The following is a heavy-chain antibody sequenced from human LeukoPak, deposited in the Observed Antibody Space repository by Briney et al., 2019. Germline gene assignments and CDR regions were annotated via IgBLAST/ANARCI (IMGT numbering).Heavy chain of an antibody. Sequence: SETLSLTCTVSGGSISSGAFYWGWIRQPPGRDLEWIGTLYYDGSTYCNPSLKSRVSISVDKSKNYFSLKLSSVTAADTAVYYCARSGYCSSPSSCYNWFDPWGQGTLVTVSS. CDR1: GGSISSGAFY. CDR2: LYYDGST. D-gene: IGHD2-2*01. J-gene: IGHJ5*02. CDR3: ARSGYCSSPSSCYNWFDP. V-gene: IGHV4-39*07.